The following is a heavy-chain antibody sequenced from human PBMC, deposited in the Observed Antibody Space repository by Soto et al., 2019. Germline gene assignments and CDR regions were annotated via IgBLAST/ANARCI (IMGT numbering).Heavy chain of an antibody. D-gene: IGHD1-26*01. V-gene: IGHV3-30*18. CDR3: AKAYSGPFDI. Sequence: GGSLRLSCAASGFTFSSYDIHWVRQAPGKGLEWVAVISYDGSKKYYADSVKGQFTISRDNSKNTLYLQMDSLRAEDTAVYYCAKAYSGPFDIWGQGTMVTVSS. CDR1: GFTFSSYD. J-gene: IGHJ3*02. CDR2: ISYDGSKK.